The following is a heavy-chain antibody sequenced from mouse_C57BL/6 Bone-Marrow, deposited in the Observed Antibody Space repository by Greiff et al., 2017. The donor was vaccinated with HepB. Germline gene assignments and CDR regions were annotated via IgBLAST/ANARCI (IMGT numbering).Heavy chain of an antibody. Sequence: DVQLVESEGGLVQPGSSMKLSCTASGFTFSDYYMAWVRQVPEKGLEWVANINYDGSSTYYLDSLKSRFIISRDNAKNILYLQMSSLKSEDTATYYCARGRSYYGSSARAWFAYWGQGTLVTVSA. D-gene: IGHD1-1*01. CDR3: ARGRSYYGSSARAWFAY. J-gene: IGHJ3*01. V-gene: IGHV5-16*01. CDR2: INYDGSST. CDR1: GFTFSDYY.